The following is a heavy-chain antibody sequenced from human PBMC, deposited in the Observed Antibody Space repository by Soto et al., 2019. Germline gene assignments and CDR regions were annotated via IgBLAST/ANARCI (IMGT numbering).Heavy chain of an antibody. CDR3: ASIVTGKPH. D-gene: IGHD2-21*02. CDR1: GFTFSNYW. V-gene: IGHV3-74*01. J-gene: IGHJ4*02. CDR2: INSDGSST. Sequence: GGSLRLSCAASGFTFSNYWMNWVRQAPGKGLVWVSRINSDGSSTIYADSVKGRFTISRDNAKNTLYLQMNSLSAEDTAVYYCASIVTGKPHRGQGTLVTVSS.